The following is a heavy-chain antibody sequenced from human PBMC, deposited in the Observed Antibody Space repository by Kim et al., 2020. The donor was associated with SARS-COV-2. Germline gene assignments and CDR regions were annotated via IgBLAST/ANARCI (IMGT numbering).Heavy chain of an antibody. Sequence: GGSLRLSCTASGVTFSNSGMAWVRQAPGKGKEWVSAIGVGGSTFYPDSVKGRFIISRDNSDNTLYLQMNSLRAEDTAIYYCAKERVGSIWGSYPDYWGQG. CDR3: AKERVGSIWGSYPDY. D-gene: IGHD6-13*01. J-gene: IGHJ4*02. V-gene: IGHV3-23*01. CDR2: IGVGGST. CDR1: GVTFSNSG.